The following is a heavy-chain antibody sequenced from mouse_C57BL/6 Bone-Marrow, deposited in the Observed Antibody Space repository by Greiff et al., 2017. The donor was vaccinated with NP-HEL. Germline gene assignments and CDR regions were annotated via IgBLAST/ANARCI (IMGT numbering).Heavy chain of an antibody. J-gene: IGHJ2*01. CDR3: ARGDSSGYVAYYFDS. CDR1: GFSLSTSGMG. CDR2: IYWDDDK. V-gene: IGHV8-12*01. D-gene: IGHD3-2*02. Sequence: QVTLKASGPGILQSSQTLSLTCSFSGFSLSTSGMGVSWIRQPSGKGLEWLAHIYWDDDKRYNPSLKSRLTIPTDTSRNQGFLKSTSVYTADTATYYCARGDSSGYVAYYFDSWGQGTTLTVSS.